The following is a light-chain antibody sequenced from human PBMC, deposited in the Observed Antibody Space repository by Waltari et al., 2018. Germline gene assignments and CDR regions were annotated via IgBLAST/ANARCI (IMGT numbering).Light chain of an antibody. CDR2: GAS. V-gene: IGKV3-15*01. CDR3: QQYNNWPPLT. CDR1: QSVSGN. J-gene: IGKJ4*01. Sequence: EIVMTQSPATLSVSPGERAILSCRASQSVSGNLAWYQQKPGQSPRLLIYGASTRATGIPARFSGSGSGTEFTLVISSLQSEDFAIFYCQQYNNWPPLTFGGGTKVEIK.